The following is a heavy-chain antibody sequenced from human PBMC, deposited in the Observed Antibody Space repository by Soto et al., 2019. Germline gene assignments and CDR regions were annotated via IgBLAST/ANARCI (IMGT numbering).Heavy chain of an antibody. V-gene: IGHV5-51*01. CDR3: ARQEEYSYGPDY. Sequence: GESLKISCQASGDSFTTYWIAWVRQMPGKGLEWMGIIYPGDSDTRYSPSFQGQVTISVDKSITTAYLQSSSLKASDTAMYYCARQEEYSYGPDYWGQGTQVTVSS. J-gene: IGHJ4*02. CDR2: IYPGDSDT. CDR1: GDSFTTYW. D-gene: IGHD5-18*01.